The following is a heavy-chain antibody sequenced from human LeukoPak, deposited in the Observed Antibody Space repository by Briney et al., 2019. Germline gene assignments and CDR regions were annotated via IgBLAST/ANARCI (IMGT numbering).Heavy chain of an antibody. V-gene: IGHV4-34*01. CDR2: INHSGST. CDR1: GGSFSGYY. CDR3: ARSLGAKNWFDP. Sequence: SETLSLTCAVYGGSFSGYYWSWIRQPPGKGLEWIGEINHSGSTNYNPSLKSRVTISVDTSKNQFSLKLSSVTAADTAVYYCARSLGAKNWFDPWGQGTLVTVSS. J-gene: IGHJ5*02. D-gene: IGHD1-26*01.